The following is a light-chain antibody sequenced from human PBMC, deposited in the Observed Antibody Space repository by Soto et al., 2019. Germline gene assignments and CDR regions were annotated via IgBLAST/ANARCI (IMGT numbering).Light chain of an antibody. CDR2: AAS. Sequence: EIVLTQSPGTLSWSLGERATLSCRASQSVSQYLAWYQQKPGQAPRLLIYAASSRASGIPDRFSGSGSGTDFTLTINGLEPEDFAVYYCQQYATSARLTLGPGTKVDIK. J-gene: IGKJ3*01. V-gene: IGKV3-20*01. CDR3: QQYATSARLT. CDR1: QSVSQY.